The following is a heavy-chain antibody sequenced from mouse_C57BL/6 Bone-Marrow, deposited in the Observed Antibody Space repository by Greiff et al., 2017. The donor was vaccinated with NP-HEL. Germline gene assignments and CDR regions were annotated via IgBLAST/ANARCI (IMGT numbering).Heavy chain of an antibody. V-gene: IGHV1-9*01. Sequence: VQLQQSGAELMQPGASVKLSCKATGYTFTGYWIAWVKQRPGHGLEWIGVILPWGGSTNYAEKFKGQATFTADTSSNTAYMQLSNLTTEDSAIYYCARKDGYYVRFADWGQGTLVTVSA. CDR1: GYTFTGYW. J-gene: IGHJ3*01. CDR3: ARKDGYYVRFAD. D-gene: IGHD2-3*01. CDR2: ILPWGGST.